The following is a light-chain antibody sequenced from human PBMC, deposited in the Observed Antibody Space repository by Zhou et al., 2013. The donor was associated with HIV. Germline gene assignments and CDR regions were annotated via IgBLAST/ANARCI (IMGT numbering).Light chain of an antibody. V-gene: IGKV1-5*03. CDR3: QQYSSYPLT. J-gene: IGKJ4*01. Sequence: DIQMTQSPSTLSASVGDRVTITCRASQSISRWLAWYQQKTQGKAPKLLIYRASALESGVPSRFSGSESGTEFTLTISSLQPDDFAVYYCQQYSSYPLTFGGGTKVEIK. CDR2: RAS. CDR1: QSISRW.